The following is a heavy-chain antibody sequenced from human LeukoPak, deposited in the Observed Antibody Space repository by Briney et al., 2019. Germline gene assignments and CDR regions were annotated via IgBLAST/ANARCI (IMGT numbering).Heavy chain of an antibody. J-gene: IGHJ4*02. CDR2: ISANGGST. V-gene: IGHV3-23*01. CDR3: ARVPLFLRWLQYDY. CDR1: EFTFSSYA. Sequence: GGSLRLSCAASEFTFSSYAMSWVRQAPGKGLEWVSSISANGGSTYYADSVKGRFTISRDNSKNTLYLQMNSLRAEDTAVYYCARVPLFLRWLQYDYWGQGTLVTVSS. D-gene: IGHD5-24*01.